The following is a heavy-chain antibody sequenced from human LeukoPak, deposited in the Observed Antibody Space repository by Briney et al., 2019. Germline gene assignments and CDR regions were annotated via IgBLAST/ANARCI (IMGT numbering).Heavy chain of an antibody. D-gene: IGHD2-8*01. J-gene: IGHJ3*02. CDR3: AKDSYSHNGIYDALDI. Sequence: GGSLRLSCVASGLTFSNYAMTWVRQAPGKGLEWVSTIGGGPVYYADSVKGRFTISRDNSKNTLFLQMNSLRAEDTAIYYCAKDSYSHNGIYDALDIWGLGTMVTVSS. V-gene: IGHV3-23*01. CDR1: GLTFSNYA. CDR2: IGGGPV.